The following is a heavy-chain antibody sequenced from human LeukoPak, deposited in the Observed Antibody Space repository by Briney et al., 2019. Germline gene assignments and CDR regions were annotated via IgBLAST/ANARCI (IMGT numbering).Heavy chain of an antibody. Sequence: GGSLRLSCAASGFTFSSYAMHWVRQAPGKGLEWVAVISYDGSNKYYADSVKGRFTISRDNSKNTLYLQMNSLRAVDTAVYYCARDRRVLLPGDAFDIWGQGTMVTVSS. D-gene: IGHD2-2*01. CDR2: ISYDGSNK. CDR3: ARDRRVLLPGDAFDI. CDR1: GFTFSSYA. J-gene: IGHJ3*02. V-gene: IGHV3-30-3*01.